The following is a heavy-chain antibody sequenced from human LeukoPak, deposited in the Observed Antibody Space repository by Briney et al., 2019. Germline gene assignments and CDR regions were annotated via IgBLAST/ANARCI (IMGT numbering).Heavy chain of an antibody. D-gene: IGHD6-13*01. V-gene: IGHV3-23*01. J-gene: IGHJ4*02. CDR2: LSGSGGST. CDR1: GFTFSSYA. Sequence: GGSLRLSCAASGFTFSSYAMNWVRQAPGTGLEWVSALSGSGGSTYYADSVKGRFTISRDNSKNTLYLQMNSLRAEDTAVYYCAKGKSQYSSSSMDYWGQGTLVTVSS. CDR3: AKGKSQYSSSSMDY.